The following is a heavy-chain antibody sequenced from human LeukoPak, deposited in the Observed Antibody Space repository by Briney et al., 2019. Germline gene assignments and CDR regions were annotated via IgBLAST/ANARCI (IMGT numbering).Heavy chain of an antibody. CDR3: ARDGHYDFWSGPPEGYWFDP. CDR2: IIPILGIA. Sequence: SVKVSCKASGGTFSSYAISWVRQAPGQGLEWMGRIIPILGIANYAQKFQGRVTITADKSTSTAYMELSSLRSEDAAVYYCARDGHYDFWSGPPEGYWFDPWGQGTLVTVSS. J-gene: IGHJ5*02. V-gene: IGHV1-69*04. CDR1: GGTFSSYA. D-gene: IGHD3-3*01.